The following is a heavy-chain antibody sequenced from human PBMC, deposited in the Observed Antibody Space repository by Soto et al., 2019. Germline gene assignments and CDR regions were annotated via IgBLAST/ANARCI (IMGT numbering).Heavy chain of an antibody. CDR2: ISSSISTI. CDR1: GFTFSDYS. V-gene: IGHV3-48*02. D-gene: IGHD3-10*01. J-gene: IGHJ4*02. CDR3: ARDRGSENDY. Sequence: GGSLRLSCVASGFTFSDYSMNWVRQAPGKGLEWVSYISSSISTIYYADSVKGRFTIYRDNAKNSLYLQMNSLRDEDTGVYYCARDRGSENDYWGQGTLVTVSS.